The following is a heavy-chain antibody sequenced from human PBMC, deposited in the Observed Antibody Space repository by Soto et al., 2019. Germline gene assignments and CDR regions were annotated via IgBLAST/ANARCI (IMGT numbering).Heavy chain of an antibody. D-gene: IGHD3-10*01. CDR3: ARYGSGSYYATTFDY. Sequence: QLQLQESGPGLVKPSQTLSLTCTVSDGSISSGGYYWSWIRQHPGKGLECIGYIYYSGSTYYNPSRKSRVTISVDTSENQSALKLSSVTAEATAVYYCARYGSGSYYATTFDYWGQGTLVTVSS. J-gene: IGHJ4*02. CDR1: DGSISSGGYY. V-gene: IGHV4-31*03. CDR2: IYYSGST.